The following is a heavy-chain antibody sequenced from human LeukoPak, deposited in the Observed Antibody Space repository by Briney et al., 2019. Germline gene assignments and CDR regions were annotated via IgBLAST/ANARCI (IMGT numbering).Heavy chain of an antibody. CDR1: GLTFSSYA. CDR2: ILYDGSNK. D-gene: IGHD2-21*02. Sequence: GGPLRLSCAASGLTFSSYAMHWVRQAPGKGLEGVALILYDGSNKYYADSVKGRFTISRDNSKNTLYLQMNSLRAEDTAVYYCAKDHIVVVTAAPDFDYWGQGTLVTVSS. V-gene: IGHV3-30*04. J-gene: IGHJ4*02. CDR3: AKDHIVVVTAAPDFDY.